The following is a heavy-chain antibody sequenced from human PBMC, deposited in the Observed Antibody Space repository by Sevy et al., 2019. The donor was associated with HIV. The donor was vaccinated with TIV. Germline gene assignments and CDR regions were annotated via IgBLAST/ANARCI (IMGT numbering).Heavy chain of an antibody. J-gene: IGHJ4*02. CDR2: INAASGVT. CDR3: ARGGSDGNY. D-gene: IGHD5-12*01. CDR1: GYTFSDYS. Sequence: ASVKVSCKASGYTFSDYSIYWIRQAPGQGFEWMGWINAASGVTNFAQKFQGRVTMTRDTSINTAYMEVYRLTSDDTAVYYSARGGSDGNYWGQGTLVTVS. V-gene: IGHV1-2*02.